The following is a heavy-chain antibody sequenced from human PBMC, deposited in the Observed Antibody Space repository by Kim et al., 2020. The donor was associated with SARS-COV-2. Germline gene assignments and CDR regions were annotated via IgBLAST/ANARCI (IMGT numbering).Heavy chain of an antibody. J-gene: IGHJ4*02. V-gene: IGHV3-21*01. Sequence: GKGLCTISRDNAKNSLVLQMTSLRAEDTAVYYCARGYSSGWGPFDYWGQGTLVTVSS. CDR3: ARGYSSGWGPFDY. D-gene: IGHD6-19*01.